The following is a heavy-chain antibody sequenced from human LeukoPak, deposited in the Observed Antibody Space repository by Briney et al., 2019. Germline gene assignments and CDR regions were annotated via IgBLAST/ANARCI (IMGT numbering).Heavy chain of an antibody. J-gene: IGHJ4*02. CDR3: AREEEAPGPFDY. CDR2: IIPIFGTA. Sequence: SVKVSCKASGGTFSSYAISWVRRAPGQGLEWMGGIIPIFGTANYAQKFQGRVTITADESTSTAYMELSSLRSEDTAVYYCAREEEAPGPFDYWGQGTLVTVSS. V-gene: IGHV1-69*13. CDR1: GGTFSSYA.